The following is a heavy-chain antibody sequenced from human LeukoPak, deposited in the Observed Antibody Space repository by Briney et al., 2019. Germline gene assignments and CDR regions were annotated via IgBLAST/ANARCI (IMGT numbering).Heavy chain of an antibody. CDR2: ISSGRTYI. J-gene: IGHJ4*02. Sequence: GSLRLSCAASGFTFSSYSMNWVRQAPGKGLEWVSSISSGRTYIYYADSVKGRFTISRDNAKNSLYLQMNSLRAEDTALYYCAKGTGYDYVWGSFHWGQGTLVTVSS. CDR3: AKGTGYDYVWGSFH. V-gene: IGHV3-21*04. CDR1: GFTFSSYS. D-gene: IGHD3-16*01.